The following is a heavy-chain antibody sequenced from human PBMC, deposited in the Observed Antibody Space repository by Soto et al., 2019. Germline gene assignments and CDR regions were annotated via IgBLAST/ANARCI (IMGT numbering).Heavy chain of an antibody. CDR2: IWYDGSNK. J-gene: IGHJ6*02. CDR1: GFTFSSYG. Sequence: WSLRLSCAASGFTFSSYGMHWVRQAPGKGLEWVAVIWYDGSNKYYADSVKGRFTISRDNSKNTLYLQMNSLRAEDTAVYYCARATEASYGMDVWGQGTTVTVSS. V-gene: IGHV3-33*01. CDR3: ARATEASYGMDV.